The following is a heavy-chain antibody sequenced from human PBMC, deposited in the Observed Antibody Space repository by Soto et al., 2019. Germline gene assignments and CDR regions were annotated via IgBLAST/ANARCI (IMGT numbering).Heavy chain of an antibody. D-gene: IGHD6-13*01. V-gene: IGHV3-64D*06. CDR3: AIIAGPGY. J-gene: IGHJ4*02. CDR1: GFTFSSYA. CDR2: ISSNGGST. Sequence: GGSLTFSCSASGFTFSSYAMHWVSQAPGKGLEYVAAISSNGGSTYYEDSVEGRFTISRDNSKTTLYLQMSSLRAEDTAVYYCAIIAGPGYWGQGTLVTVSS.